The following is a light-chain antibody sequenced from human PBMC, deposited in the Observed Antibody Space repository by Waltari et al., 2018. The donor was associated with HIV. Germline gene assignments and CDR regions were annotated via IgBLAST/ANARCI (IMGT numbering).Light chain of an antibody. J-gene: IGLJ3*02. CDR3: QSYDSSLSEV. CDR2: DVS. CDR1: SSDVGGYNY. V-gene: IGLV2-11*01. Sequence: QSALTQPRSVSGSPGQSVSISCTGTSSDVGGYNYVSWYQQHPDKAPKLMIYDVSQRPSGVPDRFSGSKSGNTASLTISGLQAEDEADYYCQSYDSSLSEVFGGGTKLTVL.